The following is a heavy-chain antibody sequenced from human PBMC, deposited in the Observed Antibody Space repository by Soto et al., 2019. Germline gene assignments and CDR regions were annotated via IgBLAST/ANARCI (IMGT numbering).Heavy chain of an antibody. CDR2: INHSGST. V-gene: IGHV4-34*01. Sequence: SETLSLTCAVYGGSFSGYYWSWIRQPPGKGLEWIGEINHSGSTNYNPSLKSRVTISVDTSKNRFSLKLSSVTAADTAVYYCARGRWTGDVLLWFGESKEYFQHWGQGTLVTVSS. CDR3: ARGRWTGDVLLWFGESKEYFQH. J-gene: IGHJ1*01. CDR1: GGSFSGYY. D-gene: IGHD3-10*01.